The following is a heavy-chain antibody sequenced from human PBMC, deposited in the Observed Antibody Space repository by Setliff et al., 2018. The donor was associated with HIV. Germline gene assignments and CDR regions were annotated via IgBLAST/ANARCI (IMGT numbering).Heavy chain of an antibody. J-gene: IGHJ6*02. CDR3: ARDSAIVTTIIDHYYGMDV. CDR1: GGSISSGDYS. CDR2: INHSGST. D-gene: IGHD5-12*01. Sequence: SETLSLTCKVSGGSISSGDYSWSWIRQPPGKGLEWIGEINHSGSTNYNPSLKSRVTISVDTSKNQFSLRLTSVTAADTAVYYCARDSAIVTTIIDHYYGMDVWGQGTTVTV. V-gene: IGHV4-30-4*01.